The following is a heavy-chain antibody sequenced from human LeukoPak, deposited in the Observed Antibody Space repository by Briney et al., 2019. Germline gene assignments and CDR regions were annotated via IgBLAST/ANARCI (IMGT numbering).Heavy chain of an antibody. CDR1: GLTFSSHW. V-gene: IGHV3-74*01. D-gene: IGHD6-19*01. Sequence: GGSLRLSCAASGLTFSSHWMHWVRQAPGKGLVWVSRITNDGSSTTYADSVKGRFTISRDNAKNMLYLQVNSLRAEDTAVYYCAKSPSYSSGWYDYWGQGTLVTVSS. CDR2: ITNDGSST. CDR3: AKSPSYSSGWYDY. J-gene: IGHJ4*02.